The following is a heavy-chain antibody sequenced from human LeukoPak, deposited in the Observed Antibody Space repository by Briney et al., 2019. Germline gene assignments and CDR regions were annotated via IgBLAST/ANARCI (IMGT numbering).Heavy chain of an antibody. CDR3: ARDRRLAYGYVWGSYRSRSDAFDI. V-gene: IGHV3-21*01. CDR2: ISSSSSYI. Sequence: GGSLRLSCAASGFTFSSYSMNWVRQAPGKGLEWVSSISSSSSYIYYADSVKGRFTISRDNAKNSLYLQMNSLRAEDTAVYYCARDRRLAYGYVWGSYRSRSDAFDIWGQGTMVTVSS. CDR1: GFTFSSYS. D-gene: IGHD3-16*02. J-gene: IGHJ3*02.